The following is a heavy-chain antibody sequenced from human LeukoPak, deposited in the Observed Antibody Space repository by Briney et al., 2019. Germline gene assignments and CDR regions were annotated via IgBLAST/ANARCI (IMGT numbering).Heavy chain of an antibody. Sequence: SETLSLTCTVSSGSISTYYWSWIRQPPGKGLEWIGYIYHNGNTNYNPSLKSRVTISVDTSKKQFSLKLSSVTAADTAVFYCARVRSGSYHPIGYWGQGTLVTVSS. CDR2: IYHNGNT. CDR3: ARVRSGSYHPIGY. D-gene: IGHD3-10*01. J-gene: IGHJ4*02. CDR1: SGSISTYY. V-gene: IGHV4-59*12.